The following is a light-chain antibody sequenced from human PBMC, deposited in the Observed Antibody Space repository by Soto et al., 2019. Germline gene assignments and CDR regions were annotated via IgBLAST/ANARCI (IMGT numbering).Light chain of an antibody. CDR3: QHYGTSLYT. V-gene: IGKV3-11*01. CDR1: HSVNSY. Sequence: EIVLTQSPATLSLSPGERATLSCRASHSVNSYLAWYQQKPGQAPRLLIYDASKRATDVPARFSGSGSGTDFTLTISSLEPEDFAVYYCQHYGTSLYTFGQGTKLEIK. CDR2: DAS. J-gene: IGKJ2*01.